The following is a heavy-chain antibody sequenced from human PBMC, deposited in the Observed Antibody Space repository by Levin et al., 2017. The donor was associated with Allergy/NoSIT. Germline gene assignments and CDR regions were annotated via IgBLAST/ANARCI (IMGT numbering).Heavy chain of an antibody. D-gene: IGHD2-15*01. V-gene: IGHV3-48*01. CDR1: GFTFSGYS. J-gene: IGHJ4*02. Sequence: HPGGSLRLSCAASGFTFSGYSMNWVRQAPGKGLEWVSYISSSSTTIYYADSVKGRFTISRDNAKNSLYLQMSSLRGEDTAVYFCARGHDCSGGSGYSAYWGQGTLVTVSS. CDR2: ISSSSTTI. CDR3: ARGHDCSGGSGYSAY.